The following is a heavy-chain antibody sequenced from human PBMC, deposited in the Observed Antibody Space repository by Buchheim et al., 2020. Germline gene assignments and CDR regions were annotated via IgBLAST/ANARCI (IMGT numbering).Heavy chain of an antibody. J-gene: IGHJ2*01. CDR3: AKGGTGDYDFWSGYRKYWYFDL. V-gene: IGHV3-23*01. CDR1: GFTFSNYA. Sequence: EVQLLESGGDLVQPGGSLRLSCAASGFTFSNYAMSWVRQAPGKGLEWVLTISGSGGSTYYADSVKGRFTIARDNSKNTLFLQMNSLRAEDTAVYYCAKGGTGDYDFWSGYRKYWYFDLWGRGTL. CDR2: ISGSGGST. D-gene: IGHD3-3*01.